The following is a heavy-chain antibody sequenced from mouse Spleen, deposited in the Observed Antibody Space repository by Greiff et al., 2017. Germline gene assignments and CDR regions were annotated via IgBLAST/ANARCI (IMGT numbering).Heavy chain of an antibody. J-gene: IGHJ4*01. CDR1: GYTFTSYW. CDR2: IYPGDGDT. D-gene: IGHD2-3*01. CDR3: ARFDGYFLYAMDY. V-gene: IGHV1-87*01. Sequence: VQRVESGAELARPGASVKLSCKASGYTFTSYWMQWVKQRPGQGLEWIGAIYPGDGDTRYTQKFKGKATLTADKSSSTAYMQLSSLASEDSAVYYCARFDGYFLYAMDYWGQGTSVTVSS.